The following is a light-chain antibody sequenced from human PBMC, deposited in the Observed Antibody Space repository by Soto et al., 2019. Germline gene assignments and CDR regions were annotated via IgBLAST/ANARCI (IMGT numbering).Light chain of an antibody. V-gene: IGLV2-14*01. Sequence: QSALTQPASVSGSPGQSITISCTGSSSDVGAYNYVSWYQQYPDKAPKLMIYDVNNRPSGVSDRFSGSKSGNTASLTISGLQAEDEADYYCSSYSSITTLVFGGGTKLTV. CDR2: DVN. CDR3: SSYSSITTLV. J-gene: IGLJ2*01. CDR1: SSDVGAYNY.